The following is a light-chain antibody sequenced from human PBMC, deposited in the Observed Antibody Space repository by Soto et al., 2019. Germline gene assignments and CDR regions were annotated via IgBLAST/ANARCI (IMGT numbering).Light chain of an antibody. CDR3: SSYTSRSTLV. Sequence: QSALTQPASVSESPGQPITISCTGTSSDIGGYNYVSWYQHHPGKAPKLMIYEVSNRPSGVSDRFSGSKSGNTASLTISGLRAEDEADYYCSSYTSRSTLVFGTGTKAHRP. J-gene: IGLJ1*01. V-gene: IGLV2-14*01. CDR2: EVS. CDR1: SSDIGGYNY.